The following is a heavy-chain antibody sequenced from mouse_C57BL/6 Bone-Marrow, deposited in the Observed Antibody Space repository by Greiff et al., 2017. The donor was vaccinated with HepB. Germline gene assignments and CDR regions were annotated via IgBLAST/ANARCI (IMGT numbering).Heavy chain of an antibody. Sequence: EVKLVESGGGLVKPGGSLKFSCAASGFTFSDYGLHWVRQAPEKGLEWVAYISSGSSTIYYADTVKGRCTISRDNANNTMFLQMTSLTSEDSAMYYCARGYYYGSSSFDDWGQGTTLTVSS. D-gene: IGHD1-1*01. V-gene: IGHV5-17*01. J-gene: IGHJ2*01. CDR2: ISSGSSTI. CDR1: GFTFSDYG. CDR3: ARGYYYGSSSFDD.